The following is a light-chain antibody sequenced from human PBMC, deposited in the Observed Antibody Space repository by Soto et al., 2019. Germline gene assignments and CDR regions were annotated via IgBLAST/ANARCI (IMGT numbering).Light chain of an antibody. CDR1: SGHSSYA. CDR2: LNNDGSH. V-gene: IGLV4-69*01. CDR3: QTWGTGFQV. Sequence: QSVLTQSPSASASLVASVKLTCTLSSGHSSYAIAWHQKQPGKGPRYLMYLNNDGSHTKGDGIPDRFSGSSSGAERYLIISSLQSEDEADYYCQTWGTGFQVFGGGTKLTVL. J-gene: IGLJ2*01.